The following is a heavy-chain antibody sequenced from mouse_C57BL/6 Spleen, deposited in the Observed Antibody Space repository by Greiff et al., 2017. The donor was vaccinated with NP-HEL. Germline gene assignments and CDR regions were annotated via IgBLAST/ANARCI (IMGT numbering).Heavy chain of an antibody. CDR1: GYTFTSYW. D-gene: IGHD1-1*01. CDR2: INPSNGGT. Sequence: QIQLQQSGTELVKPGASVKLSCKASGYTFTSYWMHWVKQRPGQGLEWIGNINPSNGGTNYSEKFKSKATLTVDKSSSTAYMQLSSLTSEDSAVYYGARSYYGSSPYAMDYWGQGTSVTVSS. CDR3: ARSYYGSSPYAMDY. V-gene: IGHV1-53*01. J-gene: IGHJ4*01.